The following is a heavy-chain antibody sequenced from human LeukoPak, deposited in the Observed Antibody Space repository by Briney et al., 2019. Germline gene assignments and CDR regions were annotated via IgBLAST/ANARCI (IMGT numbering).Heavy chain of an antibody. Sequence: SETLSLTCTVSGDSISSYHWSWIRQPPGKGLEWIGYIYYSGSANYNPSLKSRVTISADMSKNQFSLKLSSVTAADTAVYYCARRRYGGYGVYYFDYWGQGTLVTVSS. D-gene: IGHD4-17*01. CDR3: ARRRYGGYGVYYFDY. J-gene: IGHJ4*02. CDR2: IYYSGSA. CDR1: GDSISSYH. V-gene: IGHV4-59*08.